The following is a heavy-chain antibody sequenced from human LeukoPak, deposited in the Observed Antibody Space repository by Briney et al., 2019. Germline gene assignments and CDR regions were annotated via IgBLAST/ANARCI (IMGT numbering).Heavy chain of an antibody. CDR1: GDSVSSNSAA. CDR3: ARELIAVAVSYYYYGMDV. V-gene: IGHV6-1*01. Sequence: SRTLSLTCAISGDSVSSNSAAWNWIRQSPSRGLAWLGRTYYRSKWYNDYAVSVKSRITINPDTSKNQFYLQLNSVTPEDTAVYYCARELIAVAVSYYYYGMDVWGQGTTVTVSS. J-gene: IGHJ6*02. CDR2: TYYRSKWYN. D-gene: IGHD6-19*01.